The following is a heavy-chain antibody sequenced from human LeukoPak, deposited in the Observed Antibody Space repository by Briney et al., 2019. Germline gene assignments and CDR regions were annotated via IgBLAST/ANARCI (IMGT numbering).Heavy chain of an antibody. CDR1: GYTFTGYY. J-gene: IGHJ4*02. Sequence: ASVKVSCKASGYTFTGYYMHWVRQAPGQGLEWMGWINPNSGGTNYAQKFQGRVTMTRDTSISTAYMELSRLRSDDTAVYCCARDSFPLGTGTTDYWGQGTLVTVSS. CDR3: ARDSFPLGTGTTDY. V-gene: IGHV1-2*02. D-gene: IGHD1-7*01. CDR2: INPNSGGT.